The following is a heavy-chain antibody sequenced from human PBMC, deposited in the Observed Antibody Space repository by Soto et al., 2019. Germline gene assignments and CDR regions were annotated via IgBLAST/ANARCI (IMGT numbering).Heavy chain of an antibody. CDR2: ISNTGRTI. Sequence: GGSLRLSCAASGLNFSDHYMTWIRRAPGKGLEWLSYISNTGRTIYYADSVKGRFTISRDNSKNTLYLQMNSLRAEDTAVYYCAKETLVVVITNYYGMDVWGQGTTVTVSS. CDR3: AKETLVVVITNYYGMDV. D-gene: IGHD3-22*01. CDR1: GLNFSDHY. V-gene: IGHV3-11*01. J-gene: IGHJ6*02.